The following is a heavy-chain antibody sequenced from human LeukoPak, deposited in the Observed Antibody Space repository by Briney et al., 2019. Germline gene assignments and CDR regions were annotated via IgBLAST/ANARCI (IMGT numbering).Heavy chain of an antibody. Sequence: PGGSLRLSCAASGFTFSTYAMSWVRQAPGRELEWVSGIDNSGTKIFYADFVKGRFTISRDNSKNTLYLQMNNMRAEDTAVYYCAKETAMIGQPLFVYWGQGALVTVSS. CDR2: IDNSGTKI. CDR3: AKETAMIGQPLFVY. CDR1: GFTFSTYA. D-gene: IGHD2-21*01. V-gene: IGHV3-23*01. J-gene: IGHJ4*02.